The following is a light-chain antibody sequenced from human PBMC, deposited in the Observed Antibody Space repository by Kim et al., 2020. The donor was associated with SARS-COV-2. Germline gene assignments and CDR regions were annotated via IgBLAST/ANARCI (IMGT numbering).Light chain of an antibody. CDR2: GAS. Sequence: SPGDRATLSRLASQSVSYDYLAWDQQRPVQPPRLLIYGASDRASVIPDRFSGGGSGTDFTLTISRLAPEDFAVYFWHQYGNPPRTFGRGAKVDIK. J-gene: IGKJ1*01. CDR3: HQYGNPPRT. CDR1: QSVSYDY. V-gene: IGKV3-20*01.